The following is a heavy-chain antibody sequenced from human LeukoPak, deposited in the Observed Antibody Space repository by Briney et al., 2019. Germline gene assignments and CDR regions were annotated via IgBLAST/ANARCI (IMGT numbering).Heavy chain of an antibody. V-gene: IGHV3-66*01. D-gene: IGHD4-17*01. CDR3: ANGDYWTIRHY. CDR1: GFTFSSYA. J-gene: IGHJ4*02. Sequence: GGSLRLSCAASGFTFSSYAMHWVRQAPGKGLEWVSVIYSGGSTYYADSVKGRFTISRDNSKNTLYLQMNSLRAEDTAVYYCANGDYWTIRHYWGQGTLVTVSS. CDR2: IYSGGST.